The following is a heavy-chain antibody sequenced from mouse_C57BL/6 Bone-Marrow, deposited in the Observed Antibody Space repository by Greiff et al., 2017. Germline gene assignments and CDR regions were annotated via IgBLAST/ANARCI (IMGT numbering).Heavy chain of an antibody. CDR2: IYPGDGDT. D-gene: IGHD1-1*01. CDR3: ARSRYSWFAY. J-gene: IGHJ3*01. Sequence: VQLQESGPELVKPGASVKISCKASGYAFSSSWMNWVKQRPGKGLEWIGRIYPGDGDTNSNGKFKGKATLTAEKSSSTAYMQLSSLTSDDSAVYFCARSRYSWFAYWGQGTLVTVSA. V-gene: IGHV1-82*01. CDR1: GYAFSSSW.